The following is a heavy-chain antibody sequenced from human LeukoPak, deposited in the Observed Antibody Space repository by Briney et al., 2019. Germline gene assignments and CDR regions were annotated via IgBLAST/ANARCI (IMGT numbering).Heavy chain of an antibody. CDR2: ISYDGSNK. CDR3: ARVLRYFYGMDV. V-gene: IGHV3-30*04. Sequence: PGRSLRLSCAASGFTFSSYAMHWVRQAPGKGLEWVAVISYDGSNKYYADSVKGRFTISRDNSKNTLYLQMNSLRAEDTAVYYCARVLRYFYGMDVWGQGTTVTVSS. CDR1: GFTFSSYA. J-gene: IGHJ6*02. D-gene: IGHD3-9*01.